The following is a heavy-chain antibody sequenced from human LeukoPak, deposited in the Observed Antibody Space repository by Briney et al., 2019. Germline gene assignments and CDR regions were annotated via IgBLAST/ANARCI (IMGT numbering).Heavy chain of an antibody. Sequence: GGSLRLSCAASGFTVSSNYMSWVRQAPGKGLEWVSVIYSGGSTYYADSVKGRFTISRDNSKNTLYLQMNSLRAEDTAVYYCAKPRGYSYVSPLDYWGQGTLVTVSS. CDR3: AKPRGYSYVSPLDY. D-gene: IGHD5-18*01. CDR2: IYSGGST. CDR1: GFTVSSNY. V-gene: IGHV3-66*04. J-gene: IGHJ4*02.